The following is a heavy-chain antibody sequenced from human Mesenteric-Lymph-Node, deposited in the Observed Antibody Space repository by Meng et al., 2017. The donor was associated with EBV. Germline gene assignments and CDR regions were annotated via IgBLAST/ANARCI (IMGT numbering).Heavy chain of an antibody. Sequence: QVQLVQAGTEVKKPGASVKVSCKASGYTFTGYYIHWVRQAPGQGLEWMGWINAYNGDTNYAQTLQGRVTMTTDTSTSTAYMELRSLRSDDTAVYYCARVEVGITSGDYWGQGTLVTVSS. CDR2: INAYNGDT. J-gene: IGHJ4*02. CDR1: GYTFTGYY. D-gene: IGHD1-26*01. V-gene: IGHV1-18*01. CDR3: ARVEVGITSGDY.